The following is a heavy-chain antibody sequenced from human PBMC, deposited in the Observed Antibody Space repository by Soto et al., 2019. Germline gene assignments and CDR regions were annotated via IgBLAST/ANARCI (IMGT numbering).Heavy chain of an antibody. V-gene: IGHV1-69*13. CDR2: ITPNLGTP. CDR1: GGSIRSYA. CDR3: AIDLSSSGQQYGMDV. Sequence: GASVKVSCKASGGSIRSYAFSWVRQAPGQGLEWMGGITPNLGTPFHAQKYRGRLTISADESTSTVYMELTSLRSEDTAVYYCAIDLSSSGQQYGMDVWGQGTTVTVSS. J-gene: IGHJ6*02. D-gene: IGHD6-6*01.